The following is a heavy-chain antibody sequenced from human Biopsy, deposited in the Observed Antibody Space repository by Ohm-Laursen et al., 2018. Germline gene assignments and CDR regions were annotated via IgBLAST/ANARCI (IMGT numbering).Heavy chain of an antibody. CDR1: GFTFMGFS. D-gene: IGHD2-8*01. CDR2: ISASGNHI. V-gene: IGHV3-21*01. CDR3: ARDGEAKYCKHGVCPSDF. Sequence: LRLSCSASGFTFMGFSMDWVRQAPGKGLEWVSSISASGNHIYYTDSVKGRFTVSRDNGKNSVYLQMNSLKVEDTAVYYCARDGEAKYCKHGVCPSDFWGQGTLVTVSS. J-gene: IGHJ4*02.